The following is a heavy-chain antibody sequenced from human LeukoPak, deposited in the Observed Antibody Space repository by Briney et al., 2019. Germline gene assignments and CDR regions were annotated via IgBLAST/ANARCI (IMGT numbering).Heavy chain of an antibody. Sequence: SETLSLTCAVYGGSFSGYYWSWIRQPPGKGLEWIGEINHSGSTNYNPSLKSRVTISVDTSKNQFSMKLSSVTAADTAVYYCARGKYSYRYSYRSYGMDVWGQGTTVTVSS. CDR3: ARGKYSYRYSYRSYGMDV. V-gene: IGHV4-34*01. D-gene: IGHD5-18*01. CDR2: INHSGST. J-gene: IGHJ6*02. CDR1: GGSFSGYY.